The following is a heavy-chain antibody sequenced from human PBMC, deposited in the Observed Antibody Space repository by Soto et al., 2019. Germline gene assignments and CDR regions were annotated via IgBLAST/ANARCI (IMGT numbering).Heavy chain of an antibody. J-gene: IGHJ6*02. Sequence: EVQLVQSGAEVKKPGESLKISCKGSGYSFTSYWIGWVRQMPGKGLECMGIIYPGDSDTRYSPSFQGQVTISADKSIXTAYLQWSSLKASDTAMYYCARPRYPGRGYYGMDVWGQGTTVTVSS. D-gene: IGHD2-15*01. CDR2: IYPGDSDT. V-gene: IGHV5-51*01. CDR1: GYSFTSYW. CDR3: ARPRYPGRGYYGMDV.